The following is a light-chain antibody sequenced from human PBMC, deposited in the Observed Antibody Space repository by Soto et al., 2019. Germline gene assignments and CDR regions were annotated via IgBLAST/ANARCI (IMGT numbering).Light chain of an antibody. Sequence: DIVMTQSPDSLAVSLGERATINCKSSQTVLYSSNNKNYLAWYQQKPGQPPKLLISWASTRESGVPDRFSGSGSGTDFTLTISSLQAEDVAVYYCQQYYSTPYTFGQGTKLDIK. CDR3: QQYYSTPYT. CDR1: QTVLYSSNNKNY. V-gene: IGKV4-1*01. J-gene: IGKJ2*01. CDR2: WAS.